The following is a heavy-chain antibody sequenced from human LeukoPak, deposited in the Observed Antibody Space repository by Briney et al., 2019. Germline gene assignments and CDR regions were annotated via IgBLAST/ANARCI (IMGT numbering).Heavy chain of an antibody. CDR2: IYSGGST. J-gene: IGHJ4*02. V-gene: IGHV3-66*02. CDR1: GFTVSSNY. CDR3: ARGLLARTATN. D-gene: IGHD5-18*01. Sequence: QSGGSLRLSCAASGFTVSSNYMSWVRQAPGKGLEWVSVIYSGGSTYYADSVKGRFTISRDNSKNTLYLQMNSLRAEDTVVYYCARGLLARTATNGGQGTLVTVSS.